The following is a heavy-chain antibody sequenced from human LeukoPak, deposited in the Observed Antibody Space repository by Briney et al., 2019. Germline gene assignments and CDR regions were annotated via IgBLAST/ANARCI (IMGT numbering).Heavy chain of an antibody. CDR3: AKDSGQWLPHDAFDI. D-gene: IGHD6-19*01. V-gene: IGHV3-30*18. Sequence: PGRSLRLSCAASGFTFSSYGMHWVRQAPGKGLEWVAVISYDGSNKYYADSVKGRFTISRDNSKNTLYLQMNSLRAEDTAVYYCAKDSGQWLPHDAFDIWGQGTMVTVS. CDR1: GFTFSSYG. J-gene: IGHJ3*02. CDR2: ISYDGSNK.